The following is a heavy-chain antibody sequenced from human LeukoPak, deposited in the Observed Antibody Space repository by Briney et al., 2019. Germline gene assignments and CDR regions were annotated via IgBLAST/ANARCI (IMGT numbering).Heavy chain of an antibody. V-gene: IGHV4-4*09. CDR2: IYSSGST. D-gene: IGHD6-19*01. Sequence: PSETLSLTCTVSVGSISGYYWSWIRQPPGKGLEWIGYIYSSGSTTYNSSLKGRVTISVDTSKNQFSLKLNSVTAADTAVYYCARRAVAENYFDYWGQGTLVTVSS. CDR3: ARRAVAENYFDY. CDR1: VGSISGYY. J-gene: IGHJ4*02.